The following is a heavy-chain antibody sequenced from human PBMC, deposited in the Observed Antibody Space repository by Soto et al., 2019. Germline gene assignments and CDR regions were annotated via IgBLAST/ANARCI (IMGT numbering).Heavy chain of an antibody. CDR3: ARLKYCSGGSCRYFDY. J-gene: IGHJ4*02. CDR2: IYYSGST. CDR1: GGSISSSSYY. Sequence: SETLSLTCTVSGGSISSSSYYWGWIRQPPGKGLEWIGSIYYSGSTYYNPSLKSRVTISVDTSKNQFSLKLSFVTAADTAVYYCARLKYCSGGSCRYFDYWGQGTLVTVSS. D-gene: IGHD2-15*01. V-gene: IGHV4-39*01.